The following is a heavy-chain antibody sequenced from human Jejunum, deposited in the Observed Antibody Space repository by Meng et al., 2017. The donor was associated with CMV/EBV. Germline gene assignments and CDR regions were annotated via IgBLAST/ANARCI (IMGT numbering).Heavy chain of an antibody. CDR2: ISFDGSKK. CDR3: AKDGESGGYFDY. J-gene: IGHJ4*02. Sequence: QVQVVESGXGVVQPXGSLSLSWSASGLRTYGMHWVRQVPGKGPEWVTFISFDGSKKYYADFVKGRFSISKDDSKNTLYLQMISLRPEDTGVYYCAKDGESGGYFDYWGQGTLVTVSS. CDR1: GLRTYG. V-gene: IGHV3-30*02.